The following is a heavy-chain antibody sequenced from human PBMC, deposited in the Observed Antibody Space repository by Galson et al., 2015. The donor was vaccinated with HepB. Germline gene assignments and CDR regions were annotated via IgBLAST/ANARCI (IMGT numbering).Heavy chain of an antibody. CDR1: GFTFSSYG. CDR2: ISYDGSNK. CDR3: AKDLLLYYDILTGYYGGMDV. Sequence: SLRLSCAASGFTFSSYGMHWVRQAPGKGLEWVAVISYDGSNKYYADSVKGRFTISRDNSKNTLYLQMNSLRAEDTAVYYCAKDLLLYYDILTGYYGGMDVWGQGTTVTVSS. D-gene: IGHD3-9*01. V-gene: IGHV3-30*18. J-gene: IGHJ6*02.